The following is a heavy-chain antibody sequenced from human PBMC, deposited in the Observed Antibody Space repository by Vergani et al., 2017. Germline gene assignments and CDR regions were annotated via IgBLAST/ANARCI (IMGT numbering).Heavy chain of an antibody. Sequence: QVQLVQSGAEVKKPGSSVKVSCKASGGTFSSYAISWVRQAPGQGLEWMGGIITIFGKANYAQKFQGRGTITADEATSTAYLELSSLGSEDTAVYYCARGQRAVLRYFDWLLPYWGQGTLVTVSS. V-gene: IGHV1-69*01. J-gene: IGHJ4*02. CDR3: ARGQRAVLRYFDWLLPY. CDR1: GGTFSSYA. D-gene: IGHD3-9*01. CDR2: IITIFGKA.